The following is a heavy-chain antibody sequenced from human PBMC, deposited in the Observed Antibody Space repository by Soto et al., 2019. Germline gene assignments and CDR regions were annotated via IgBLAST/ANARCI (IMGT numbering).Heavy chain of an antibody. CDR3: ARVDVTYRYFDY. J-gene: IGHJ4*02. V-gene: IGHV3-48*02. D-gene: IGHD3-16*02. CDR1: GFTFSSYS. CDR2: ISRSSTTM. Sequence: PGGSLRLSCAASGFTFSSYSMSWVRQAPGKGLEWVSYISRSSTTMYYADSVKGRFTISRDNAKNSLYLQMNSLRDEDTAVYYCARVDVTYRYFDYWGQGTLVTVSS.